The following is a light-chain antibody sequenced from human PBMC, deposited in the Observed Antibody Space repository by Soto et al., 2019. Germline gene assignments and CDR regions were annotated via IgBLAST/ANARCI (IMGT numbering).Light chain of an antibody. Sequence: QSVLTQPASVSGSPLRSITISCTGTSSDVGGYNYVSWYQQHPGKAPKLMIYDVSNRPSGVSNRFSGSKSGNTASLTISGLQAEDEADYYCSSYTSSSTLVFGTGTKVTVL. V-gene: IGLV2-14*01. CDR1: SSDVGGYNY. CDR3: SSYTSSSTLV. J-gene: IGLJ1*01. CDR2: DVS.